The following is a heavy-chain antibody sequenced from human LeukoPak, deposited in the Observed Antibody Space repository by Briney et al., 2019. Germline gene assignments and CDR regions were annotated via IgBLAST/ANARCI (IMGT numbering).Heavy chain of an antibody. CDR1: GFTFSSYW. J-gene: IGHJ6*02. CDR3: AREDCSGGSCSYYYYGMDV. Sequence: GGSLRLPCAASGFTFSSYWMSWVRQAPGKGLEWVANIKQDGSEKYYVDSVKGRFTISRDNAKNSLYLQMNSLRAEDTAVYYCAREDCSGGSCSYYYYGMDVWGQGTTVTVSS. D-gene: IGHD2-15*01. CDR2: IKQDGSEK. V-gene: IGHV3-7*01.